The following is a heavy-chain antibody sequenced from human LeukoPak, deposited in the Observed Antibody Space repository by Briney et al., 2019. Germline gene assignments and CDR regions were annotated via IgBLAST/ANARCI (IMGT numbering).Heavy chain of an antibody. CDR1: GFTFSSYG. Sequence: GGSLRLSCAASGFTFSSYGMHWVRQAPGKGLEWVAVISYDGSNKYYADSVKGRFTISRDNAKNSLYLQMNSLRAEDTAVYYCAAGGSDAFDIWGQGTMVTVSS. J-gene: IGHJ3*02. CDR3: AAGGSDAFDI. CDR2: ISYDGSNK. V-gene: IGHV3-30*03. D-gene: IGHD2-15*01.